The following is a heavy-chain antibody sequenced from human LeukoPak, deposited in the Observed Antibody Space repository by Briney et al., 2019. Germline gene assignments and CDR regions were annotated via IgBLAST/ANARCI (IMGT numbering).Heavy chain of an antibody. D-gene: IGHD1-14*01. CDR1: GGSISSYY. J-gene: IGHJ3*02. CDR2: IYYSGST. Sequence: SETLSLTCTVSGGSISSYYWSWIRQPPGKGLEWIGYIYYSGSTNYNPSLKSRVTISVDTSKNQFSLKLRSVTAADTAVYYCARLEPPGDAFDIWGQGTMVTVSS. V-gene: IGHV4-59*08. CDR3: ARLEPPGDAFDI.